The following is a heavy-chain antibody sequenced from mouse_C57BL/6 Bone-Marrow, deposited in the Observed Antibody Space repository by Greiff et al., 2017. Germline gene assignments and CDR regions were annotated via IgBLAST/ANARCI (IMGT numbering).Heavy chain of an antibody. Sequence: VQLQQSGAELVRPGASVKLSCTASGFNIKDDYMHWVKQRPEQGLEWIGWIDPENGDTEYASKFQGKATITADTSSNTAYLQLSSLTSEDSAVYYCARFFLRLEWYFDVWGTGTTVTVSS. CDR1: GFNIKDDY. V-gene: IGHV14-4*01. J-gene: IGHJ1*03. CDR2: IDPENGDT. CDR3: ARFFLRLEWYFDV.